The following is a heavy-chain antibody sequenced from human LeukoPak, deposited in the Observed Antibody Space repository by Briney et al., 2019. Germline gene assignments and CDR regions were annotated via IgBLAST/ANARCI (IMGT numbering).Heavy chain of an antibody. CDR2: IYTSGST. CDR3: ARVQLLDIAGGGNWFDP. J-gene: IGHJ5*02. D-gene: IGHD2-15*01. V-gene: IGHV4-4*07. Sequence: KPSETLSLTCAVSGGSISSYYWSWIRQPAGKGLEWIGRIYTSGSTNYNPSLKSRVTMSVDTSKNQFSLKLSSVTAADTAVYYCARVQLLDIAGGGNWFDPWGQGTLVTVSS. CDR1: GGSISSYY.